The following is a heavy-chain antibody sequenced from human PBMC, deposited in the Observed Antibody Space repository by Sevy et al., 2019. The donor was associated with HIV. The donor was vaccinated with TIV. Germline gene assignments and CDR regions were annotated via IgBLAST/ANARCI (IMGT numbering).Heavy chain of an antibody. V-gene: IGHV3-30*04. CDR1: GFTFSSYA. J-gene: IGHJ6*02. CDR2: ISYDGSNK. Sequence: GGSLRLSCAASGFTFSSYAMHWVRQAPGKGLEWVAVISYDGSNKYYADSVKGRFTISRDNSKNTLYLQMNSLRAEDTAVYYCARGPKVVAAIYYYYGMDVWGQGTTVTVSS. CDR3: ARGPKVVAAIYYYYGMDV. D-gene: IGHD2-15*01.